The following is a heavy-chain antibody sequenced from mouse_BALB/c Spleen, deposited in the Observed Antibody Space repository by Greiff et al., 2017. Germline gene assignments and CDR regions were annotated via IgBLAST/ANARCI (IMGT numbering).Heavy chain of an antibody. V-gene: IGHV1S81*02. CDR2: INPSNGRT. D-gene: IGHD1-1*01. CDR3: ARLIVATDWYFDV. Sequence: QVQLQQPGADLVKPGASVKLSCKASGYTFTSYWMHWVKQRPGQGLEWIGEINPSNGRTNYNEKFKSKATLTVDKSSSTAYMQLSSLTSEDSAVYYCARLIVATDWYFDVWGAGTTVTVSS. J-gene: IGHJ1*01. CDR1: GYTFTSYW.